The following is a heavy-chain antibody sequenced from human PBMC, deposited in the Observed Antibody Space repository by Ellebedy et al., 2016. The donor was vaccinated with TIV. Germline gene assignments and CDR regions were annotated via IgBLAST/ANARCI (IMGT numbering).Heavy chain of an antibody. V-gene: IGHV3-23*01. CDR1: GFTFSSYA. J-gene: IGHJ4*02. D-gene: IGHD6-19*01. Sequence: GGSLRLXXAASGFTFSSYAMSWVRQAPGKGLEWVSAISGSGGSTYYADSVKGRFTISRDNSKNTLYLQMNSLRAEDTAIYYCAKDWDGSGWYDYWGQGTLVTVSS. CDR3: AKDWDGSGWYDY. CDR2: ISGSGGST.